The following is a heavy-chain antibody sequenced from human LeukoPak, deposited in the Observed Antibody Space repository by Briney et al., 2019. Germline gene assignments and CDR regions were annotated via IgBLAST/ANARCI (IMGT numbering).Heavy chain of an antibody. J-gene: IGHJ4*02. D-gene: IGHD3-3*01. CDR1: GFTFSSYA. CDR3: ARDYDFWSGYHLDY. CDR2: ISYDGSNK. Sequence: PGRSLRLSCAASGFTFSSYAMHWVRQAPGKGLEWVAVISYDGSNKYYADSVKGRFTIPRDNSKNTLYLQMNSLRAEDTAVYYCARDYDFWSGYHLDYWGQGTLVTVSS. V-gene: IGHV3-30-3*01.